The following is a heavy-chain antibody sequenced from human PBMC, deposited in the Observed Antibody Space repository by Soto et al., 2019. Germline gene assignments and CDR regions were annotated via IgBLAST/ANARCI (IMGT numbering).Heavy chain of an antibody. CDR1: GGTFSSSA. D-gene: IGHD2-2*02. J-gene: IGHJ6*02. CDR2: IMPIFRTP. CDR3: ARDKYRPQLGGNYSYITDV. V-gene: IGHV1-69*12. Sequence: QVQLVQSGAEVKKPGSSVKVSCKASGGTFSSSAFSWLRQAPGQGLEWMGGIMPIFRTPDYAQKLQGRVTITADESTSTAHMQLSSLASEDTGLYYGARDKYRPQLGGNYSYITDVWRQGTTVTASS.